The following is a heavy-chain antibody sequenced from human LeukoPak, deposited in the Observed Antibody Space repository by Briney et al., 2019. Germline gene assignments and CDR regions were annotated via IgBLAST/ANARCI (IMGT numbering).Heavy chain of an antibody. CDR2: IIPIFGTA. Sequence: SVKVSCKASGYTFTLYAMRWVRQAPGQGLEWMGGIIPIFGTANYAQKFQGRVTITADESTSTAYMELSSLRSEDTAVYYCASNPQYSSGWNEKTYYYGMDVWGKGTTVTVSS. J-gene: IGHJ6*04. CDR3: ASNPQYSSGWNEKTYYYGMDV. CDR1: GYTFTLYA. D-gene: IGHD6-19*01. V-gene: IGHV1-69*13.